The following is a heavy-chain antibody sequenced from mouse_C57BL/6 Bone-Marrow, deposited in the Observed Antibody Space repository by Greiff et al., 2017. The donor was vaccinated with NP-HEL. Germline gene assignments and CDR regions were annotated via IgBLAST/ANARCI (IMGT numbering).Heavy chain of an antibody. J-gene: IGHJ1*03. CDR2: IYPGRGNT. V-gene: IGHV1-66*01. CDR3: APWYFDV. Sequence: VQLQQSGPELVKPGASVKISCKASGYSFTSYYIHWVKQRPGQGLAWIGWIYPGRGNTKYNEKFKGKATLTADTSSSTAYMQLSSLTSEDSAVYYCAPWYFDVWGTGTTVTVSS. CDR1: GYSFTSYY.